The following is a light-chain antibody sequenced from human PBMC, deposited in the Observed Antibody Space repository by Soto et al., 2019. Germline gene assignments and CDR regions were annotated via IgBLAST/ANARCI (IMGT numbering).Light chain of an antibody. J-gene: IGKJ2*01. Sequence: DIVMTQSPDSLAVSLGERATINCKSSQSVLTSSNNKNYFAWYQQKPGQPPKLLIYWASTRESGVPDRFSGSGFGTDFTLTISSLQAEDVAFYYCQQYYSTPYTFGQGTKLEIK. CDR1: QSVLTSSNNKNY. CDR2: WAS. V-gene: IGKV4-1*01. CDR3: QQYYSTPYT.